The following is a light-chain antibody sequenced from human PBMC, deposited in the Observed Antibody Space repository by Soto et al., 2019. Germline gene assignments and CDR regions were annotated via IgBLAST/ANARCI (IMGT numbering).Light chain of an antibody. J-gene: IGKJ1*01. CDR2: AAS. Sequence: DIQMPQSPSSLSASVGDRVTITCRASQSISSYLNWYQQKPGKAPKLLIYAASSFQSGVPSRFSGSGSGTDFTLNISSLQPEDFATYYCQQSYSTPWTFGQGNKLAIK. V-gene: IGKV1-39*01. CDR3: QQSYSTPWT. CDR1: QSISSY.